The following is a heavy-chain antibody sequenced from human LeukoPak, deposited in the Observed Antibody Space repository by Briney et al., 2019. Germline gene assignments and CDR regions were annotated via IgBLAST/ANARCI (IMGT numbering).Heavy chain of an antibody. Sequence: SVKVSCKASGGTFSSYAISWVRHAPRQGLEWMGRIIPTFGTANYAQKFQGRVTITTVESTSTAYMELSSLRSEDTAVYYCARAQYCTNGVCYYPLFDYWGQGTLVTVSS. V-gene: IGHV1-69*05. CDR2: IIPTFGTA. CDR3: ARAQYCTNGVCYYPLFDY. CDR1: GGTFSSYA. D-gene: IGHD2-8*01. J-gene: IGHJ4*02.